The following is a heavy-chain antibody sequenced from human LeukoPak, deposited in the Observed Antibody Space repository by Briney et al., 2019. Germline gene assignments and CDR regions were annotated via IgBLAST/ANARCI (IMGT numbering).Heavy chain of an antibody. CDR3: ARDSVAVTDPDFDL. D-gene: IGHD6-19*01. CDR1: GFTFSDYY. CDR2: ISSSGSTI. V-gene: IGHV3-11*04. Sequence: PGGSLRLSCAASGFTFSDYYMSWIRQAPGKGLEWVSYISSSGSTIYYADSVKGRFTISRDNAKNSLFLQMNSLRAEDTAVYFCARDSVAVTDPDFDLWGRGTLVTVSS. J-gene: IGHJ2*01.